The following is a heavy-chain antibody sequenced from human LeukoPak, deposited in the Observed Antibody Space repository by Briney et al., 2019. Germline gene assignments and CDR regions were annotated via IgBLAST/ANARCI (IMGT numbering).Heavy chain of an antibody. CDR1: GFTVSSNY. V-gene: IGHV3-66*02. CDR3: AGEQLLPDYYYYGMDV. D-gene: IGHD6-6*01. J-gene: IGHJ6*02. Sequence: GGSLRLSCAASGFTVSSNYMSWVRQAPGKGLEWVSVIYSGGSTYYADSVKGRFTISRDNSKDTLYLQMNSLRAEDTAVYYCAGEQLLPDYYYYGMDVWGQGTTVTVSS. CDR2: IYSGGST.